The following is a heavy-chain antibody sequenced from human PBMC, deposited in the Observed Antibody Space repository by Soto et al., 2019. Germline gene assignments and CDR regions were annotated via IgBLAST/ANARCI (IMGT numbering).Heavy chain of an antibody. CDR2: IYYDGST. D-gene: IGHD2-2*01. V-gene: IGHV4-39*01. CDR1: GASIRSSTFY. CDR3: ARLHGYCISSSCHGHYAMDV. Sequence: SETLSLTCTVSGASIRSSTFYWGWIRQPPGKGLESIANIYYDGSTYYNPSLKSRVTISVDTSKNQFSLKVTSVTAADTAVYYCARLHGYCISSSCHGHYAMDVWGQGTTVTVSS. J-gene: IGHJ6*02.